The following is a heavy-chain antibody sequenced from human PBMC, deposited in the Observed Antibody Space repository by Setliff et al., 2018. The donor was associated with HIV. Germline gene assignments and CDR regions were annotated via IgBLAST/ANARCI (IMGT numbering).Heavy chain of an antibody. V-gene: IGHV1-46*01. CDR3: AKEFEDLSGAY. D-gene: IGHD3-10*01. Sequence: GASVKVSCKASGYTFTTYHMHWLRQAPGQGLEWMGIINPKNRSTTYAQRFQDRVTMTSDTSTNTFYMELSSLKSEDTATYYCAKEFEDLSGAYWGQGTLVTVSS. CDR1: GYTFTTYH. J-gene: IGHJ4*02. CDR2: INPKNRST.